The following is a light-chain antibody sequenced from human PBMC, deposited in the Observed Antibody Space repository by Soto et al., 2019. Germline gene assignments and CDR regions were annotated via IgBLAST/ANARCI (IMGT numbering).Light chain of an antibody. J-gene: IGKJ5*01. CDR3: QQFSSYPIT. CDR1: QGISST. CDR2: DAS. V-gene: IGKV1-13*02. Sequence: AIQLTQSPSSLSASVGDRVTITCRASQGISSTLAWYQQKPGNAPKLLIYDASSLESGVPSRFSGSGSGTDFTLTISSLQPEDFATYYCQQFSSYPITFGQGTRLEIK.